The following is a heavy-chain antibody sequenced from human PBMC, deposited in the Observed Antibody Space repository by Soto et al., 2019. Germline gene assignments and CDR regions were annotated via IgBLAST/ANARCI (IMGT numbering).Heavy chain of an antibody. CDR1: GFTVSSYA. V-gene: IGHV3-23*01. CDR2: ISGSGGST. D-gene: IGHD3-10*01. CDR3: AKAVEGFITMVRGVIGCAFDI. Sequence: PGGSLRLSCAASGFTVSSYAMSWVRQAPGKGLEWVSAISGSGGSTYYADSVKGRFTISRDNSKNTLYLQMNSLRAEDTAVYYCAKAVEGFITMVRGVIGCAFDIWGQGTMVTVSS. J-gene: IGHJ3*02.